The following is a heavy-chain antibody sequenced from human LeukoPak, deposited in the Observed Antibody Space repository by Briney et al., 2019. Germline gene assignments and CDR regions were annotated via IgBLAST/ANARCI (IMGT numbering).Heavy chain of an antibody. D-gene: IGHD6-6*01. CDR1: GYTFTGYY. V-gene: IGHV1-2*02. J-gene: IGHJ4*02. CDR2: INPNSGGT. Sequence: ASVKFSCKASGYTFTGYYMHWVRQAPGQGLEWMGWINPNSGGTDYAQKFQGRVTTTRDTSISTAYMELSRLRSDDTAVYYCARIAARPFDYWGQGTLVTVSS. CDR3: ARIAARPFDY.